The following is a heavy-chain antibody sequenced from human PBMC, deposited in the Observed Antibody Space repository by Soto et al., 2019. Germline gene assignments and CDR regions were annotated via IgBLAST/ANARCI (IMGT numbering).Heavy chain of an antibody. CDR1: GGSISSYY. D-gene: IGHD6-13*01. V-gene: IGHV4-59*01. CDR3: ARSYSSSWTNLLSYFDY. CDR2: IYYSGST. J-gene: IGHJ4*02. Sequence: SSETLSLTCTVSGGSISSYYWSWIQQPPGKGLEWIGYIYYSGSTNYNPSLKSRVTISVDTSKNQFSLKLSSVTAADTAVYYCARSYSSSWTNLLSYFDYWGQGTLVTVSS.